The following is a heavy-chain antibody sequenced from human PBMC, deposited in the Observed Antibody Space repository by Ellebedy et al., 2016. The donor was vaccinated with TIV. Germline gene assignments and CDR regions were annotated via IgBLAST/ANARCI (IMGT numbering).Heavy chain of an antibody. J-gene: IGHJ4*02. D-gene: IGHD3-3*01. Sequence: GGSLRLSXGASGFTFSIAGMTWVRQVPGKGLEWVATIDFSGTGTYYADSVKGRFIISRDNTKNLVFLQMDSLGVEDTAVYYCARDGSEWSRDHWGQGTLVTVSS. V-gene: IGHV3-21*06. CDR1: GFTFSIAG. CDR2: IDFSGTGT. CDR3: ARDGSEWSRDH.